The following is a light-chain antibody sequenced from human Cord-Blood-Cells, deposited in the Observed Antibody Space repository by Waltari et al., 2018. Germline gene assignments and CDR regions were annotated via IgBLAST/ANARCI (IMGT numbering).Light chain of an antibody. CDR3: QQSYRTLWT. CDR1: QSISSY. CDR2: AAS. V-gene: IGKV1-39*01. J-gene: IGKJ1*01. Sequence: DNQMTQSPSSLSASVGDRVTINCRASQSISSYLNGYQQKPGKAPKLLIYAASSLQSGVPSRFSGSGSGTDFTRTISSLQPEDFATYYCQQSYRTLWTFGQGTKVEIK.